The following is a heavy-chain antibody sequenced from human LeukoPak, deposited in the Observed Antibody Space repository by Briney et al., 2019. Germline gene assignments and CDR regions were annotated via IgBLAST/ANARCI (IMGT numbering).Heavy chain of an antibody. D-gene: IGHD5-12*01. Sequence: SETLSLTCAVYGGSFSGYYWSWIRQPPGKGLEWIGETNHSGSTNYNPSLKSRVTISVDTSKNQFSLKLSSVTAADTAVYYCARVYRYDYDYWGQGTLVTVSS. J-gene: IGHJ4*02. CDR3: ARVYRYDYDY. CDR2: TNHSGST. CDR1: GGSFSGYY. V-gene: IGHV4-34*01.